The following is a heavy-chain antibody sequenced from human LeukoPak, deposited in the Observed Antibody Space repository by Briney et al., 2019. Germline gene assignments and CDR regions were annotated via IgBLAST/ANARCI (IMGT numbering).Heavy chain of an antibody. CDR3: ARVSNYYDSSGLIFDAFDI. J-gene: IGHJ3*02. D-gene: IGHD3-22*01. V-gene: IGHV3-21*01. Sequence: GRSLRLSCAASGFTFSSYCMNWVRQAPGKGLEWVSSISSSSSYIYYADSVKGRFTISTDNAKNSLYLQMNSLRAEDKAVYYCARVSNYYDSSGLIFDAFDIWGQGTMVTVSS. CDR1: GFTFSSYC. CDR2: ISSSSSYI.